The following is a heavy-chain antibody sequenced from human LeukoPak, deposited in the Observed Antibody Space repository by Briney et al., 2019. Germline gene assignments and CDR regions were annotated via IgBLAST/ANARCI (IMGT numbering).Heavy chain of an antibody. J-gene: IGHJ4*02. V-gene: IGHV3-48*03. CDR3: VRVIGDSAMVTSVFDN. CDR2: IGHDNTI. Sequence: GGSLRLSCAASGFTFSSFEMSWVRQAPGKGLEWLAYIGHDNTIYYADSVEGRFTISRDNAKDSLYLQMNSLRAEGTAVYYCVRVIGDSAMVTSVFDNWGPGTLVTVSS. D-gene: IGHD5-18*01. CDR1: GFTFSSFE.